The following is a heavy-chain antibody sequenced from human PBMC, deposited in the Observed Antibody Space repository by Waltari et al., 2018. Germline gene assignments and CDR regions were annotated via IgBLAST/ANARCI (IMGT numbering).Heavy chain of an antibody. CDR1: GSAFSTYA. D-gene: IGHD2-15*01. V-gene: IGHV3-21*01. J-gene: IGHJ5*02. Sequence: EVQLVESGGGLVKPGGSLRLSCAASGSAFSTYAMNWVRQAPGKGLGGVSSIDRTNYIYDADSVKGRFTISRDNAKNSLYLQMNSLRAEDTAVYFCAREGGYCSGGSCRWFDPWGQGTLVTVSS. CDR2: IDRTNYI. CDR3: AREGGYCSGGSCRWFDP.